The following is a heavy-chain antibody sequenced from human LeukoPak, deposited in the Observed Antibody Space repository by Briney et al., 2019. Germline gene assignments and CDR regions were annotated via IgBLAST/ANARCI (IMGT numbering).Heavy chain of an antibody. J-gene: IGHJ4*02. Sequence: ASVKVSCKASGYTFTSYDINWVRQATGQGLEWMGWMNPNSGNTGYAQKFQGRVTMTRDTSISTAYMELSRLRPDDTAVYYCSIDMIVVVTASPPGGWGQGTLVTVSS. CDR2: MNPNSGNT. CDR3: SIDMIVVVTASPPGG. CDR1: GYTFTSYD. D-gene: IGHD3-22*01. V-gene: IGHV1-8*01.